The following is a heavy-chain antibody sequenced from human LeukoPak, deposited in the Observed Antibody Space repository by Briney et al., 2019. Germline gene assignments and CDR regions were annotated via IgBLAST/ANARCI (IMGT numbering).Heavy chain of an antibody. V-gene: IGHV3-48*01. CDR3: ARSRSGTYYNADV. CDR2: ISNSGNTI. CDR1: GFTFSSYW. D-gene: IGHD3-10*01. Sequence: GGSLRLSCAASGFTFSSYWMSWVRQAPGKGLEWVSYISNSGNTIYYADSVKGRFTISRDNSLYLQMNSLRAEDTAVYYCARSRSGTYYNADVWGKGTTVTVSS. J-gene: IGHJ6*04.